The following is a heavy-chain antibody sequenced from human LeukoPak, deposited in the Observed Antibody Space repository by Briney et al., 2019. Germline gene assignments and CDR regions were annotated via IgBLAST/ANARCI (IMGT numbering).Heavy chain of an antibody. V-gene: IGHV4-30-4*01. D-gene: IGHD4-17*01. CDR2: IYYSGST. CDR3: ARAYGDYPLNNWFDP. Sequence: PSETLSLTCTVSGGSISSGDYYWSWIRQPPGKGLEWIGYIYYSGSTYYNPSLKSRVTISVDTSKNQFSLKLSSVTAADTAVYYCARAYGDYPLNNWFDPWGQGTLVTVSS. CDR1: GGSISSGDYY. J-gene: IGHJ5*02.